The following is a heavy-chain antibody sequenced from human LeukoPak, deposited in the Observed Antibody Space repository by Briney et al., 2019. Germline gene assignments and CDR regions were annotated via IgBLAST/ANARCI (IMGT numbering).Heavy chain of an antibody. D-gene: IGHD3-22*01. Sequence: GGSLRLSCSASGFTFSSYAMHWVRQAPGKGLEHVSAISSYGGTTYYADSVKGRFTISRDNAKNSLYLQMNSLRAEDTAVYFCARSFNYYDISGYYWNYWGQGTLVTVSS. CDR1: GFTFSSYA. J-gene: IGHJ4*02. CDR3: ARSFNYYDISGYYWNY. CDR2: ISSYGGTT. V-gene: IGHV3-64*04.